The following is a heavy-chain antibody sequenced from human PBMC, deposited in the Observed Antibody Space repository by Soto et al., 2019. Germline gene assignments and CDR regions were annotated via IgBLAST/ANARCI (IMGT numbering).Heavy chain of an antibody. V-gene: IGHV1-18*01. D-gene: IGHD3-3*01. CDR2: VSTYSGNT. J-gene: IGHJ4*02. CDR3: ARTYDLWSIYASFDY. Sequence: ASVKASCKSSGYSFTNYHISWVRQAPGQGLEWIGWVSTYSGNTEYSQKFQGRVTMTTHTSTSTAYMELRSLRSDDTAMYFCARTYDLWSIYASFDYWVQGSLVTVFS. CDR1: GYSFTNYH.